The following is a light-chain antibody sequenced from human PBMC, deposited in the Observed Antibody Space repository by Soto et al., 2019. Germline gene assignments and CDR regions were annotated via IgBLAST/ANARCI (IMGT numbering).Light chain of an antibody. J-gene: IGKJ5*01. V-gene: IGKV3-11*01. CDR1: PSVTNY. Sequence: IVLTQSPSTLSLSPGARPTLSCRASPSVTNYLAWYQQKPGQPPRLLXYGAFNRAAGIPARFSGSGSGTDFTLTISSLEPEDSAVYYCQQRNIWPPVTFGQGTRLEIK. CDR3: QQRNIWPPVT. CDR2: GAF.